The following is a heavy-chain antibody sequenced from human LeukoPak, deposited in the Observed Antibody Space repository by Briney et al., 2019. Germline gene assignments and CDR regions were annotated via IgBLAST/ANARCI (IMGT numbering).Heavy chain of an antibody. CDR2: INPNRGGT. CDR1: GYTFTGYY. D-gene: IGHD1-26*01. V-gene: IGHV1-2*02. J-gene: IGHJ4*02. CDR3: ARDISYSGSYTFDY. Sequence: AAVKDPCMASGYTFTGYYMHWVRQAPGQGLEWMGWINPNRGGTNYGQKFQGRVTMTRDTSISTAYMELSRLRSDDTAVYYCARDISYSGSYTFDYWGESPVDPVSS.